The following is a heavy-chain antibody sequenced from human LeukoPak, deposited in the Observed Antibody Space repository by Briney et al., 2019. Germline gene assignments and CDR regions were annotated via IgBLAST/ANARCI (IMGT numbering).Heavy chain of an antibody. CDR3: ARDLGYYYDSSGYYYNDY. CDR2: IIPIFGTA. Sequence: SVKVSCKASGGTFSSYAISWVRQAPGQGLEWMGGIIPIFGTANYALKFQGRDTITTDESTSTAYMELSSLRSEDTAVYYCARDLGYYYDSSGYYYNDYWGQGTLVTVSS. J-gene: IGHJ4*02. D-gene: IGHD3-22*01. V-gene: IGHV1-69*05. CDR1: GGTFSSYA.